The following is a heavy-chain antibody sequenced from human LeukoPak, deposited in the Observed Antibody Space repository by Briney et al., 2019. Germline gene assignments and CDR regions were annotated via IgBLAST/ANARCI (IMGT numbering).Heavy chain of an antibody. J-gene: IGHJ4*02. V-gene: IGHV4-34*01. CDR3: ARGSDTAAGLY. Sequence: SETLSLTCTVSGGSISSDYWSWIRQPPGKGLEWIGEINHSGSTNYNPSLKSRVSISVDSSKNQFSLKVSSVTAADTAVYYCARGSDTAAGLYWGQGTLVTVSS. CDR1: GGSISSDY. CDR2: INHSGST. D-gene: IGHD6-13*01.